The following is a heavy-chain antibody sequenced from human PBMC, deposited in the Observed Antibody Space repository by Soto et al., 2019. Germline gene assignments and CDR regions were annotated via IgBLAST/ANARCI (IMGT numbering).Heavy chain of an antibody. J-gene: IGHJ6*02. Sequence: QVQLVQSGAEVKKPGSSVKVSCKASGGTFSSYAISWVRQAPGQGLEWMGGIIPIFGTANYAQKFQGRVTITADESTSTAYMELSSLRSEDTAVYYCARDGGGGSYLSGSNGMDVWGQGTTVTVSS. CDR1: GGTFSSYA. D-gene: IGHD1-26*01. V-gene: IGHV1-69*01. CDR3: ARDGGGGSYLSGSNGMDV. CDR2: IIPIFGTA.